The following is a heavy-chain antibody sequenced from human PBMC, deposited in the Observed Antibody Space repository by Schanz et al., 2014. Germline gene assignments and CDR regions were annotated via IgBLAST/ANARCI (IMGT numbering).Heavy chain of an antibody. CDR3: AKDHAGSDILTALGN. V-gene: IGHV3-23*01. Sequence: DVQLLESGGGLVQPRGSLRLSCAASEFSFSSFGMNWVRQAPGKGLEWVSGISGSGGSTYDADSVKGRFTISRDNSKNTLYLQMNSLRAEDTAVYYCAKDHAGSDILTALGNWGQGTLVTVSS. J-gene: IGHJ4*02. D-gene: IGHD3-9*01. CDR1: EFSFSSFG. CDR2: ISGSGGST.